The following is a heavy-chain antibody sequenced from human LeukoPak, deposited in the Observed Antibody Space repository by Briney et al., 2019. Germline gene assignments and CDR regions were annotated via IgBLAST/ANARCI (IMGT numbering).Heavy chain of an antibody. D-gene: IGHD6-19*01. CDR3: ATDGRSSGWYGFDY. J-gene: IGHJ4*02. Sequence: GGSLRLSCAASGFTFSTYSMNWVRQAPGKGLEWVSSVTSPVGRMYYADSLKGRITISRDNARSTLYLQMNSLRAEDTAVYYCATDGRSSGWYGFDYWGQGILVTVSS. CDR1: GFTFSTYS. CDR2: VTSPVGRM. V-gene: IGHV3-21*01.